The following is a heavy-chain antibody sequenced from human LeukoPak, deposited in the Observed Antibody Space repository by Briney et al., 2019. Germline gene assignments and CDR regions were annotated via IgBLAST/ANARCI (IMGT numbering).Heavy chain of an antibody. D-gene: IGHD1-26*01. J-gene: IGHJ4*02. CDR1: GFTFSSYG. CDR3: ARETQWEKAIFDY. CDR2: IWYDGSNK. V-gene: IGHV3-33*01. Sequence: TGRSLRPSCAASGFTFSSYGMHWVRQAPGKGLEWVAVIWYDGSNKYYADSVKGRFTISRDNSKNTLYLQMNSLRAEDTAVYYCARETQWEKAIFDYWGQGTLVTVSS.